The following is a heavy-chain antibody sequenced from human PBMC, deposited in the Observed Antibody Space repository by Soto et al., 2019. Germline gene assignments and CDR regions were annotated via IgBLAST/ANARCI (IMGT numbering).Heavy chain of an antibody. CDR2: IKSKTDGGTT. CDR3: TTDSSGSGSDFDY. D-gene: IGHD3-10*01. V-gene: IGHV3-15*01. Sequence: PGESLKISCAASGFTFSNAWMSWVRQAPGKGLEWVGRIKSKTDGGTTDYAAPVKGRFTISRDDSKNTLYLQMNSLKTEDTAVYYCTTDSSGSGSDFDYWGQGTLVTVSS. J-gene: IGHJ4*02. CDR1: GFTFSNAW.